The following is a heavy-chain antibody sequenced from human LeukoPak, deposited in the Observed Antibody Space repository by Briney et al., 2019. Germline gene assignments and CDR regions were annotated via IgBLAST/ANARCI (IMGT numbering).Heavy chain of an antibody. Sequence: GGSLRLSCAASVFPFSDYHVTCLRRATGKGVEGVSYISSCSSYTNYADSVKGRFTISRDNAKNSLYLQKNSLRAEDTAVYYCAREVRIAVADTAGNWFDPWGEGTLVTVSS. J-gene: IGHJ5*02. CDR2: ISSCSSYT. D-gene: IGHD6-19*01. CDR1: VFPFSDYH. V-gene: IGHV3-11*05. CDR3: AREVRIAVADTAGNWFDP.